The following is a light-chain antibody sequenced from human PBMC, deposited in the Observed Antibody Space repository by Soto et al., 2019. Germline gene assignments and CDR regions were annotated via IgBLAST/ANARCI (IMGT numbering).Light chain of an antibody. CDR1: RFVSNYY. CDR2: AAS. J-gene: IGKJ3*01. V-gene: IGKV3-20*01. Sequence: DIVLTQSPGTLSLSPGDRATLSCRTSRFVSNYYVAWYQQRPGQAPRLLIYAASSRATDIPDRFSGSGSGTDVTLTISRLEPEDFAVYYCQHYADSPPVFTFGPGTKVEI. CDR3: QHYADSPPVFT.